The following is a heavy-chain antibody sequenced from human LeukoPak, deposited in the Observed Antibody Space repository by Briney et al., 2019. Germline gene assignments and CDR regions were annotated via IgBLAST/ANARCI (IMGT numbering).Heavy chain of an antibody. V-gene: IGHV3-30*02. D-gene: IGHD3-10*01. CDR1: GFTFSSYG. CDR2: IRYDGSNK. Sequence: PGGSLRLSCAASGFTFSSYGMHWVRQAPGKGLEGVAFIRYDGSNKFYADAVKGRFTISRDNSKNTLYLQMNSLKAEDTAVYYCAKDYYGSGSYYHYYYYYYMDVWGKGTTVTISS. J-gene: IGHJ6*03. CDR3: AKDYYGSGSYYHYYYYYYMDV.